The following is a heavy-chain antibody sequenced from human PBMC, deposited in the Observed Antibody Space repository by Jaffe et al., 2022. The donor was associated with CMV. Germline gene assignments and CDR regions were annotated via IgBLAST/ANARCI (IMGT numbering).Heavy chain of an antibody. J-gene: IGHJ6*03. CDR3: ARDRSKQQLPPGGYYMDV. CDR1: GFTFSSYW. Sequence: EVQLVESGGGLVQPGGSLRLSCAASGFTFSSYWMSWVRQAPGKGLEWVANIKQDGSEKYYVDSVKGRFTISRDNAKNSLYLQMNSLRAEDTAVYYCARDRSKQQLPPGGYYMDVWGKGTTVTVSS. D-gene: IGHD6-13*01. CDR2: IKQDGSEK. V-gene: IGHV3-7*03.